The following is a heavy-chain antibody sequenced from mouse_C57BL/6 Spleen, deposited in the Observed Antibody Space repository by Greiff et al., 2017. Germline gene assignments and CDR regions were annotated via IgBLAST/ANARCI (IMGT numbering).Heavy chain of an antibody. CDR1: GYTFTDYY. CDR2: INPNNGGT. V-gene: IGHV1-26*01. CDR3: ARESTVVATGYYAMDY. D-gene: IGHD1-1*01. J-gene: IGHJ4*01. Sequence: EVQLQQSGPELVKPGASVKISCKASGYTFTDYYMNWVKQSHGKSLEWIGDINPNNGGTSYNQKFKGKATLTVDKSSSTAYMELRSLTSEDSAVYYCARESTVVATGYYAMDYWGQGTSVTVSS.